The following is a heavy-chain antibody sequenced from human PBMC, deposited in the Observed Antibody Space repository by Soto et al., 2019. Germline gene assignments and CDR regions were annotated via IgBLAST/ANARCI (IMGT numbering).Heavy chain of an antibody. CDR3: ARAPGGTGIVDY. V-gene: IGHV3-74*01. CDR1: GSTFSSYW. J-gene: IGHJ4*02. CDR2: ISSEGTTT. D-gene: IGHD7-27*01. Sequence: GGSLRLSCAASGSTFSSYWMQWVRQAPGKGLVWVSRISSEGTTTFYADSVKGRFTISRDNAKNTLYLQMNSLRAEDTAVYYCARAPGGTGIVDYWGQGNLVTVSS.